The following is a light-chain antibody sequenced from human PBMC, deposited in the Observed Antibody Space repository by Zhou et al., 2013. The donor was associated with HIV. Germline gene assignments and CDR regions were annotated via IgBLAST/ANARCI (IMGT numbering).Light chain of an antibody. CDR3: IQALQTPYT. J-gene: IGKJ2*01. CDR1: QSLLHSNGYNY. V-gene: IGKV2-28*01. CDR2: LGS. Sequence: DIVMTQSPLSLPVTPGEPASISCRSSQSLLHSNGYNYLDWYLQKPGQSPQLLIYLGSNRASGVPDRFSGSGSGTNFTLEITRVEAEDAATYYCIQALQTPYTFGPGTKLQIK.